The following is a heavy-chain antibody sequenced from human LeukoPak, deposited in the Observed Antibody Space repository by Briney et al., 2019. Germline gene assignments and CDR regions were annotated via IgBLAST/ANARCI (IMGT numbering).Heavy chain of an antibody. CDR1: GYTFTSYY. V-gene: IGHV1-2*02. CDR3: ARSTSGSYFYFDY. J-gene: IGHJ4*02. CDR2: INPNSGGT. Sequence: ASVKVSCKASGYTFTSYYMHWVRQAPGQGLEWMGWINPNSGGTNYAQKFQGRVTMTRDTSISTAYMELSRLRSDDTAVYYCARSTSGSYFYFDYWGQGTLVTVSS. D-gene: IGHD1-26*01.